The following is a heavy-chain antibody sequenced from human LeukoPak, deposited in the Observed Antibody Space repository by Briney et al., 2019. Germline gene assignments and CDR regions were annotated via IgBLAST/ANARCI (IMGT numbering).Heavy chain of an antibody. CDR3: ARGLGYYYYYYMDV. D-gene: IGHD1-26*01. V-gene: IGHV1-2*02. CDR1: GDTFTGYY. Sequence: GASVKVSCKASGDTFTGYYMHWVRQAPGQGVEWMGWINPNSVGTNYAQKFQGRVTMTRNTSISTAYMELSSLRSEDTAVYYCARGLGYYYYYYMDVWGKGTTVTISS. CDR2: INPNSVGT. J-gene: IGHJ6*03.